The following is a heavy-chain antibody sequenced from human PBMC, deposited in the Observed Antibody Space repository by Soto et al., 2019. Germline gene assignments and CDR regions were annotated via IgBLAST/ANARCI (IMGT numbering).Heavy chain of an antibody. Sequence: EVQLLQSGGGLAQPGTSLRLSCAASGFTFKYYAMTWVRQAPGKGLEWVSTISGSGDKTDYADSVKGRFRVSRDNSKDTLYLQMDSVRADDTALYYCARESKWYGGQYFQDWGQGTLVTVSS. CDR3: ARESKWYGGQYFQD. D-gene: IGHD2-8*01. CDR1: GFTFKYYA. V-gene: IGHV3-23*01. J-gene: IGHJ1*01. CDR2: ISGSGDKT.